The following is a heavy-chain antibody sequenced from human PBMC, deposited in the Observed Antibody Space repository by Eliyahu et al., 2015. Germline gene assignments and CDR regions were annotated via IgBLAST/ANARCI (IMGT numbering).Heavy chain of an antibody. CDR2: ISSDGRIT. V-gene: IGHV3-74*01. Sequence: EVHLVESGGGLVQPGGSLRLSCAASGFPFSSSWMHWVRQAPGKGLVWVAHISSDGRITNYADSVKGRFTISRDNVKNTLYVHMDSLRAEDTAVYYCASQVALGYWGQGVLVTVSS. CDR1: GFPFSSSW. J-gene: IGHJ4*02. CDR3: ASQVALGY. D-gene: IGHD3-16*01.